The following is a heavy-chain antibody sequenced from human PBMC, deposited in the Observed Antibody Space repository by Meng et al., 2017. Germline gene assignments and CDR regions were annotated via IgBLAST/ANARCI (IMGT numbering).Heavy chain of an antibody. V-gene: IGHV4-31*03. CDR2: IYYSGST. Sequence: QRSGHGLLQPDKTRSPTSTVAGGSIRGGGYYWSWIRQQPGKGLEWIGYIYYSGSTHFNPSLKSRVTISVDTSKNQFSLKLSSVTAADTAVYYCARGIYESRGSYSNWLDPWGQGTLVTVSS. J-gene: IGHJ5*02. D-gene: IGHD3-22*01. CDR3: ARGIYESRGSYSNWLDP. CDR1: GGSIRGGGYY.